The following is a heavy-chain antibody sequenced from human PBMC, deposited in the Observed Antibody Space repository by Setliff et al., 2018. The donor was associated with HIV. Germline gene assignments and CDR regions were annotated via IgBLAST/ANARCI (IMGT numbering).Heavy chain of an antibody. V-gene: IGHV4-61*01. Sequence: PSETLSLTCTVSGGSVGSGSYYWSWIRQSPGKGLEWIGYIYYSGITTYNPSLKSRVTISIDTSKNQFSLRLHSVTAEDTAVYYCAKVFAFGVDGFDIWGQGTMVTVSS. J-gene: IGHJ3*02. CDR3: AKVFAFGVDGFDI. CDR2: IYYSGIT. D-gene: IGHD3-10*01. CDR1: GGSVGSGSYY.